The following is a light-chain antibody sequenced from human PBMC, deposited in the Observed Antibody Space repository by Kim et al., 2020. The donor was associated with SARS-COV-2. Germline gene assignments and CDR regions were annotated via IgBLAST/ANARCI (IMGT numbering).Light chain of an antibody. CDR2: DTS. CDR1: QSVNSG. V-gene: IGKV3-20*01. Sequence: DIVLTQSPGTLSLSPGERATLSCRASQSVNSGLAWYQQKPGQSPRLLIYDTSSRATGIPDRFSGSGSGTDFTLTISRLEPEDFALYYCQQYGSSPRTFGQGTKVEI. J-gene: IGKJ1*01. CDR3: QQYGSSPRT.